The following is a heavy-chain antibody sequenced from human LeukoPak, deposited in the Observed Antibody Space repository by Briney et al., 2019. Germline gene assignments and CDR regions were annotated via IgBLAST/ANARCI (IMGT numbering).Heavy chain of an antibody. CDR3: ARHVFVTIFGVVNNYFDY. J-gene: IGHJ4*02. V-gene: IGHV4-39*01. CDR1: GGSISSSSYY. D-gene: IGHD3-3*01. Sequence: PSETLSLTCTVSGGSISSSSYYWGWIRQPPGKGLEWIGSIYYSGSTYYNPSLKSRVTVSVDTSKNQFSLKLSSVTAADTAVYYCARHVFVTIFGVVNNYFDYWGQGTLVTVSS. CDR2: IYYSGST.